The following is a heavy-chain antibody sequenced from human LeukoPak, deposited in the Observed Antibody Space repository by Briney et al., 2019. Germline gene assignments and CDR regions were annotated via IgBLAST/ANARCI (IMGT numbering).Heavy chain of an antibody. CDR1: GFTFSSYA. D-gene: IGHD3-22*01. V-gene: IGHV3-30-3*01. J-gene: IGHJ4*02. CDR2: ISYDGSNK. CDR3: ARDRTGGSMIVVPQGGY. Sequence: GRSLRLSCAASGFTFSSYAMHWVRQAPGKGLEWVAVISYDGSNKYYADSVKGRFTISRDNSKNTLYLQMNSLRAEDTAVYYCARDRTGGSMIVVPQGGYWGQGTLVTVSS.